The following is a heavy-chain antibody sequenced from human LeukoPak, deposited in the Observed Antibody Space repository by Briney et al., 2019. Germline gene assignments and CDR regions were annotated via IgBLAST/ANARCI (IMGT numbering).Heavy chain of an antibody. J-gene: IGHJ5*02. CDR3: VPYYGSGNNWFDP. Sequence: ASVKVSCKVSGYTLTELSMHWVRQAPGKGLEWMGGFDPEDGETIYAQKFQGRVTMTEDTSTDTAYMELSSLRSEDTAVYCCVPYYGSGNNWFDPWGQGTLVTVSS. V-gene: IGHV1-24*01. D-gene: IGHD3-10*01. CDR1: GYTLTELS. CDR2: FDPEDGET.